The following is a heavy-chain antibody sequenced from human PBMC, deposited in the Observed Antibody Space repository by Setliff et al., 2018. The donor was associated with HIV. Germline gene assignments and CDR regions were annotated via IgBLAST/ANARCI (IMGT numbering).Heavy chain of an antibody. CDR2: IYYNEKT. CDR3: ASRVYYYDSNKVLREEGFDP. D-gene: IGHD3-22*01. J-gene: IGHJ5*02. Sequence: PSGTLSLTCTVSGGSASHSRYYWAWIRQPPGKGLEYIGSIYYNEKTYYSPSLKGRVTISVDTSKNQFSLNLTSVTAADTAVYFCASRVYYYDSNKVLREEGFDPWGQGTLVTVSS. CDR1: GGSASHSRYY. V-gene: IGHV4-39*01.